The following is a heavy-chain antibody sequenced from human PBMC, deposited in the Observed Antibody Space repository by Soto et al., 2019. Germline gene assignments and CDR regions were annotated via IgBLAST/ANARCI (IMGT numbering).Heavy chain of an antibody. CDR3: ARVHCGGDCRPGEWFYYYGMDV. V-gene: IGHV1-46*01. CDR1: GFTFTSSA. D-gene: IGHD2-21*01. CDR2: INPKCGES. Sequence: ASVKVSCKASGFTFTSSAVQWVRQARGQGLEWMGIINPKCGESKHAQKFQGRVTMTRDTSTSTVYMDLRSLTSEDTAVYYCARVHCGGDCRPGEWFYYYGMDVWGQGTTVTVSS. J-gene: IGHJ6*02.